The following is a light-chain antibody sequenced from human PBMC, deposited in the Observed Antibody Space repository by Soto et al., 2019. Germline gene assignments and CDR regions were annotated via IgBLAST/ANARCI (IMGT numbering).Light chain of an antibody. Sequence: QSVLTQPASVSGSPGQSITISCTGTSSDVGGYNYVSWYQQHPGKAPKLMIYDVSNRPLGVSNRFSGSKSGNTASLTISGLQAEDEADYYCSSYTSRGTLVVFGGGTKLTVL. CDR2: DVS. CDR3: SSYTSRGTLVV. J-gene: IGLJ2*01. V-gene: IGLV2-14*01. CDR1: SSDVGGYNY.